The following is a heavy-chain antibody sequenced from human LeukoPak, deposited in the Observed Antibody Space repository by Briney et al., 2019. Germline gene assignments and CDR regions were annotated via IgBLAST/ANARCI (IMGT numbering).Heavy chain of an antibody. D-gene: IGHD3-22*01. Sequence: GGSLRLSCAASGFTFITYGMHWVRQAPGKGLEWLANIWYDGSTKYYADSVKGRFTISRDNSKNTLYLQMNSLRAEDTAVYYCARKKDTFDFYDSSGLDYWGQGALVTVSS. CDR2: IWYDGSTK. J-gene: IGHJ4*02. CDR1: GFTFITYG. CDR3: ARKKDTFDFYDSSGLDY. V-gene: IGHV3-33*01.